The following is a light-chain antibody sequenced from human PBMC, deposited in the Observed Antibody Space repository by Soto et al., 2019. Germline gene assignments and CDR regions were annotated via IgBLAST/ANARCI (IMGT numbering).Light chain of an antibody. CDR2: DAS. J-gene: IGKJ2*01. V-gene: IGKV3-11*01. CDR1: QSVSSY. Sequence: DIVLTQSPATLSLSPGERATLSCRASQSVSSYLAWYQQKPGQAPRLLIYDASHRATGIPARCSGSWSGTDFTLTIISRGPEDFAVYYGQQLSNWPYILRQGSKLEMK. CDR3: QQLSNWPYI.